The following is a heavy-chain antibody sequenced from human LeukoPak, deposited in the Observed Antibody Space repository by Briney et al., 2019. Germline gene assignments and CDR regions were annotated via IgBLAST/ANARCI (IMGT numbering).Heavy chain of an antibody. CDR2: IYPGDSDT. V-gene: IGHV5-51*07. Sequence: GESLKISCKGSGYSFTNYWIGWVHQMPGKGLEWMGMIYPGDSDTRYSPSFQGQVTISADKSISTAYLQWSSLKASDTAMYYCARLSIGDSSGYYLPFDYWGQGTLVAVSS. CDR3: ARLSIGDSSGYYLPFDY. CDR1: GYSFTNYW. D-gene: IGHD3-22*01. J-gene: IGHJ4*02.